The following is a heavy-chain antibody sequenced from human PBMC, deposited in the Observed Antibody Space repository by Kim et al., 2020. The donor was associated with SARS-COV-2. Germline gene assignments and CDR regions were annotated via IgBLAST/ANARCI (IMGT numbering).Heavy chain of an antibody. CDR2: ISAYNGNT. CDR3: ARDDYYGSGSLGRYYYGMDV. D-gene: IGHD3-10*01. V-gene: IGHV1-18*01. CDR1: GYTFTSYG. J-gene: IGHJ6*02. Sequence: ASVKVSCKASGYTFTSYGISWVRQAPGQGLEWMGWISAYNGNTNYAQKLQGRVTMTTDTSTSTAYMELRSLRSDDTAVYYCARDDYYGSGSLGRYYYGMDVWGQGTTVTVSS.